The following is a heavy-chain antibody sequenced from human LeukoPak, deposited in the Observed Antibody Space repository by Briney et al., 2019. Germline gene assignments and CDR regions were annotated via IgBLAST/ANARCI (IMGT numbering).Heavy chain of an antibody. CDR3: ARHRPCCGGDCSYWLDY. CDR2: IYPGDSDT. Sequence: GESLKISCKGSGYSFTSYWIGWVRQMPGKGLEWMGIIYPGDSDTRYSPSFQGQVTISADKSISTAYLQWSSLKASDTAMYYCARHRPCCGGDCSYWLDYWGQGTLVTVSS. CDR1: GYSFTSYW. D-gene: IGHD2-21*02. V-gene: IGHV5-51*01. J-gene: IGHJ4*02.